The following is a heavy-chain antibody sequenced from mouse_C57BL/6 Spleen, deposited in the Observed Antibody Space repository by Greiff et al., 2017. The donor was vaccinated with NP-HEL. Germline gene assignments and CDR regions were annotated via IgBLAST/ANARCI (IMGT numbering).Heavy chain of an antibody. CDR1: GYAFSSYW. CDR3: ARRGLRSWYFDV. CDR2: IYPGDGDT. J-gene: IGHJ1*03. V-gene: IGHV1-80*01. D-gene: IGHD1-1*01. Sequence: QVQLQQSGAELVKPGASVKISCKASGYAFSSYWMNWVKQRPGKGLEWIGQIYPGDGDTNYNGKFKGKATLTADKSSSTAYMQLSSLTSEDSAVYFCARRGLRSWYFDVWGTGTTVTVSS.